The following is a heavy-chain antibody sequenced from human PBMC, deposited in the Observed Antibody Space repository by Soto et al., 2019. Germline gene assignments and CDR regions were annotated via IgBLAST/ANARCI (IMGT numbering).Heavy chain of an antibody. V-gene: IGHV3-7*01. J-gene: IGHJ4*01. CDR2: IKPDGSEK. Sequence: EVQLVESGGGLVQPRGSLRLSCTASGFTFSSYWMSWVRQAPGKGLEWVANIKPDGSEKYYVDSVKGRFTISRDNAKNPLSLQKNSLRAEGTAVYFFVLGTLLSGGQGTLVTVSS. CDR1: GFTFSSYW. D-gene: IGHD3-16*01. CDR3: VLGTLLS.